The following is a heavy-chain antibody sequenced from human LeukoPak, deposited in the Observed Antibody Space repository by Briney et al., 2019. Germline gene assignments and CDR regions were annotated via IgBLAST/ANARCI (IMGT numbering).Heavy chain of an antibody. J-gene: IGHJ6*03. CDR2: ISYDVSNK. Sequence: GGSLRLSCAASGFTFSSYGMHWVRQAPGKVLEWVAVISYDVSNKYYADSVKGRFTISRDNSKNTLYLQMNSLRAEDTAVYYFEKEPHYDILTGPPYYYYMDVWGKGTTVTVSS. D-gene: IGHD3-9*01. CDR1: GFTFSSYG. CDR3: EKEPHYDILTGPPYYYYMDV. V-gene: IGHV3-30*18.